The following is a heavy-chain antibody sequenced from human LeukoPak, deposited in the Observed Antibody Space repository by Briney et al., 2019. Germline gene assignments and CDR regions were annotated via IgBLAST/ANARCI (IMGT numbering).Heavy chain of an antibody. D-gene: IGHD6-19*01. V-gene: IGHV3-30*18. Sequence: GSLRLSCAASGFTFSSHGMHWVRQAPGKGLEWVAVISYDGSNKYYADSVKGRFTISRDNSKNTLYLQMNSLRAEDTAVYYCAKVRSGIAVAGLDAFDIWGQGTMVTVSS. J-gene: IGHJ3*02. CDR3: AKVRSGIAVAGLDAFDI. CDR1: GFTFSSHG. CDR2: ISYDGSNK.